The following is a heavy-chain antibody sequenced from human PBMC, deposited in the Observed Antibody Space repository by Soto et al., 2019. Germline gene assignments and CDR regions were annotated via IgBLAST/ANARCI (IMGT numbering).Heavy chain of an antibody. J-gene: IGHJ4*02. Sequence: SETLSLTCAVSGGATGSNSYYWGWIRQPPGKGLEWIGSIYYGETSYYNPSLKSRVTISVDTSKNQLSLKLSSVTAADTAVYYCARHPEITARVPRNFAYWGQGTLVTVSS. CDR2: IYYGETS. D-gene: IGHD5-18*01. CDR3: ARHPEITARVPRNFAY. V-gene: IGHV4-39*01. CDR1: GGATGSNSYY.